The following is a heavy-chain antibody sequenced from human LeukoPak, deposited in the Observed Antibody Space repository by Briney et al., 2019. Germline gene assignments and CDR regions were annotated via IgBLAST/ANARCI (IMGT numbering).Heavy chain of an antibody. D-gene: IGHD1-26*01. CDR3: ARARRIVGATMGFDY. V-gene: IGHV1-2*02. CDR2: INPNSGGT. J-gene: IGHJ4*02. CDR1: GYTFTSYY. Sequence: ASVKVSCKASGYTFTSYYMHWVRQAPGQGLEWMGIINPNSGGTNYAQKFQGRVTMTRDTSISTAYMELSRLRSDDTAVYYCARARRIVGATMGFDYWGQGTLVTVSS.